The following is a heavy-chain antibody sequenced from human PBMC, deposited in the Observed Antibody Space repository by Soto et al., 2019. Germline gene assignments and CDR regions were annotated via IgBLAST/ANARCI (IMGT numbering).Heavy chain of an antibody. CDR3: ARHRMATIY. CDR1: GVSISNSNYY. V-gene: IGHV4-39*01. Sequence: PETLSLTCTVSGVSISNSNYYWGWIRQPPGKGLEWIGYIYYTGSTYYNPSLKSRVTISVDASKTQFYLNLSSVTAADTAVYYCARHRMATIYWGQGALVT. J-gene: IGHJ4*02. D-gene: IGHD5-12*01. CDR2: IYYTGST.